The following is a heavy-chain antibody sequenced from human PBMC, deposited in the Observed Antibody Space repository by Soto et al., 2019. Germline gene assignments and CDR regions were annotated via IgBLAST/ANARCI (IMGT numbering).Heavy chain of an antibody. CDR1: GFTLTTYT. Sequence: PGGSLRLSXDASGFTLTTYTMNWVRQASGKGLEWVSSITSSSGHIYYADSVKGRFTISRDNARNSLYLQMNSLRAEDTAVYYCVRERGLSSFYGMDVWGQGTTVTVSS. CDR2: ITSSSGHI. D-gene: IGHD3-10*01. CDR3: VRERGLSSFYGMDV. J-gene: IGHJ6*02. V-gene: IGHV3-21*03.